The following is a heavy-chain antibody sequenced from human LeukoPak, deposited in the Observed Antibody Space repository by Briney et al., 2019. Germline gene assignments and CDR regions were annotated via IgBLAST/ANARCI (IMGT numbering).Heavy chain of an antibody. D-gene: IGHD6-19*01. J-gene: IGHJ4*02. CDR2: ISSSSSTI. CDR1: GITFSSYS. CDR3: ARDSSGWYYFDF. V-gene: IGHV3-48*02. Sequence: GGSLRLSCAASGITFSSYSMNRVRQAPGRGLEWVSYISSSSSTIYYADSVKGRFTISRDNAKSSLYLQMNNLRDEDTAVYYCARDSSGWYYFDFWGQGTLVTVSS.